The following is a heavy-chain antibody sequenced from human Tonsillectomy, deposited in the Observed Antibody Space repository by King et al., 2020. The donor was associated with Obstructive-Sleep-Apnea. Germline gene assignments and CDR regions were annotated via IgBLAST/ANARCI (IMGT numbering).Heavy chain of an antibody. J-gene: IGHJ5*02. V-gene: IGHV3-64D*06. CDR2: ISSNGGTT. CDR3: VKEGNRFGESNWFDP. D-gene: IGHD3-10*01. Sequence: DVQLVESGGGLVQPGGSLRLSCSASGFTFSSYTMDWVRQAPGEGLEYVSGISSNGGTTYYADSVKGRFTISRVNSKNTLYLQMSSLRAEDTAVYYCVKEGNRFGESNWFDPWGQGTLVTVSS. CDR1: GFTFSSYT.